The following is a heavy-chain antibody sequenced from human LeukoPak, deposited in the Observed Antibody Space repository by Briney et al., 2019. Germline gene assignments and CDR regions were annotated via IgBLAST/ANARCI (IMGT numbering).Heavy chain of an antibody. D-gene: IGHD3-10*01. CDR2: IYYSGST. CDR1: GGSISSYY. J-gene: IGHJ4*02. CDR3: ARWGYYGSGSYYNTPYYFDY. Sequence: SETLSLTCTVSGGSISSYYWSWLRQPPGKGLEWIGYIYYSGSTNYNPSLKSRVTISVDTSKNQFSLKLSSVTAADTAVYYCARWGYYGSGSYYNTPYYFDYWGQGTLVTVSS. V-gene: IGHV4-59*01.